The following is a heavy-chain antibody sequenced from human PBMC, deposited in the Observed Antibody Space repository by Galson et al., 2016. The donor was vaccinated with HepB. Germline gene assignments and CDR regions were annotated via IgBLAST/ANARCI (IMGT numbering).Heavy chain of an antibody. V-gene: IGHV4-31*03. CDR1: GGSIGSGGYY. J-gene: IGHJ4*02. CDR2: IYHSGNA. Sequence: TLSLTCTVSGGSIGSGGYYWSWIRHHPGEGLEWIGYIYHSGNAYYNASLKSRVTISVDTSKNQFFLKLTSLTAADTAVYFCARGGRKGLWGYYFDYWGQGTLVTVSS. D-gene: IGHD3-16*01. CDR3: ARGGRKGLWGYYFDY.